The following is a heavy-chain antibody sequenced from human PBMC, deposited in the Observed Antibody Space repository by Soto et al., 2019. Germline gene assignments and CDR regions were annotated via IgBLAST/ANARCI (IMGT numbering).Heavy chain of an antibody. D-gene: IGHD3-10*01. Sequence: ASVKVYCKASGYTFTSYHMHWVRQAPGQGLEWMGKINPSGGSTSYAQKYQGRVTITAEKSTSTAYMELSSLRSEDTAVYYCARSLHHHLITMVRGESFPFDPWGQGTLVTVSS. CDR2: INPSGGST. CDR1: GYTFTSYH. CDR3: ARSLHHHLITMVRGESFPFDP. J-gene: IGHJ5*02. V-gene: IGHV1-46*01.